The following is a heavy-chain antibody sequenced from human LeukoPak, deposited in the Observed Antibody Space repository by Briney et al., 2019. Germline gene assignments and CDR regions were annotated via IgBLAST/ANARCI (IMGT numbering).Heavy chain of an antibody. J-gene: IGHJ1*01. V-gene: IGHV4-39*01. CDR1: GGXISSSTYY. CDR3: ATAHCGGDCYLFQH. D-gene: IGHD2-21*02. Sequence: SETLSLTCTVSGGXISSSTYYWGWIRQPPGKGLEWIGSIYYSGYTYYNPSLKSRVIISVDTSKNQFSLKLTSVTAADTAVYYCATAHCGGDCYLFQHWGQGTLVTVSS. CDR2: IYYSGYT.